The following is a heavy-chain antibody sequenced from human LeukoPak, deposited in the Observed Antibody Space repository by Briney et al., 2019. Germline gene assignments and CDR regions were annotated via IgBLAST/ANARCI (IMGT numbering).Heavy chain of an antibody. D-gene: IGHD3-3*01. CDR2: ISAYNGNT. CDR3: ARVYIGNDPTYYDFWSGYWSYDY. V-gene: IGHV1-18*01. Sequence: ASVKASCKASGYTFTSYGISWVRQAPGQGLEWMGWISAYNGNTNYAQKLQGRVTMTTDTSTSTAYMELRSLRSDDTAVYYCARVYIGNDPTYYDFWSGYWSYDYWGQGTLVTVSS. J-gene: IGHJ4*02. CDR1: GYTFTSYG.